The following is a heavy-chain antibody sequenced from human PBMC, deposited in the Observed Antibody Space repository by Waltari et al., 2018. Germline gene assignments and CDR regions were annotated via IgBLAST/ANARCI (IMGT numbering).Heavy chain of an antibody. CDR1: GFGFFPDA. CDR3: ARHLYSIDYLELGN. J-gene: IGHJ4*02. Sequence: EVHLLESGGGLAQPGGSLRLSCVGSGFGFFPDAMSLVRQGPGKGLEWVSGISDSGVITKYADSVKGRLTVSRDNSKNTVFLQLNSLRAEDTAIYYCARHLYSIDYLELGNWGQGTLVTVSS. V-gene: IGHV3-23*01. D-gene: IGHD3-22*01. CDR2: ISDSGVIT.